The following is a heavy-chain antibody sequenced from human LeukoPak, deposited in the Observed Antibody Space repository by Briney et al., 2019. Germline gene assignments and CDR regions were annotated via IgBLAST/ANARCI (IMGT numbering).Heavy chain of an antibody. CDR2: ISSRSTYI. J-gene: IGHJ4*02. Sequence: GGSLRLSCAASGFTFSNYYMNWVRQAPGKGLEWVSSISSRSTYIYYADSVKGRFTISRDNAKNSLYLQMNSLRAEDTAVYYCARARSSDTAMVHFDYWGQGTLVTVSS. D-gene: IGHD5-18*01. CDR1: GFTFSNYY. CDR3: ARARSSDTAMVHFDY. V-gene: IGHV3-21*01.